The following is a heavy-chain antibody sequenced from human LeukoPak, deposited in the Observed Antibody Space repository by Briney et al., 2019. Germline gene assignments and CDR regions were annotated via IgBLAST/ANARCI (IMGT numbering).Heavy chain of an antibody. CDR2: IYHSGST. V-gene: IGHV4-4*02. J-gene: IGHJ3*02. D-gene: IGHD2-2*01. CDR1: GGSISSSNW. Sequence: PSGTLSLTCAVSGGSISSSNWWNWVRQPPGKGLEWIGEIYHSGSTNYNPSLKSRVTISVDKSKNQFSLKLSSVTAADTAVYYCARVAAADNRNAFDIWGQGTMVTVSS. CDR3: ARVAAADNRNAFDI.